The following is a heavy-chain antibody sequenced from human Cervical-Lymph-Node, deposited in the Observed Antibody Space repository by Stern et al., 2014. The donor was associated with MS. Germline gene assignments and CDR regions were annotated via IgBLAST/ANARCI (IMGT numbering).Heavy chain of an antibody. Sequence: QMQLVQSGAEVKKPGASVKVSCKASGYTFSSHYMHWVRQAPGQGLEWMGLINPSGDSRRYAEKFEGRVTMTRETSTSTDYMELSSLRSEDTAVYYCARDVSDSRSSWWLDTWGQGTLVTVSS. D-gene: IGHD4-11*01. V-gene: IGHV1-46*03. CDR3: ARDVSDSRSSWWLDT. CDR2: INPSGDSR. J-gene: IGHJ5*02. CDR1: GYTFSSHY.